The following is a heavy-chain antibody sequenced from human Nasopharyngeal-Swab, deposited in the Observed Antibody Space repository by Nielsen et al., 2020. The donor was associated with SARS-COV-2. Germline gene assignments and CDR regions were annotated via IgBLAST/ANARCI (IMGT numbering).Heavy chain of an antibody. J-gene: IGHJ6*02. Sequence: ASVKVSCKASGYTFTSYDINWVRQATGQGLEWMGWMNPNSGNTGYAQKFQGRVTMTRNTSISTAYTELSSLRSEDTAVYYCARGHGDYVDYYYYGMDVWGQGTTVTVSS. CDR2: MNPNSGNT. CDR1: GYTFTSYD. D-gene: IGHD4-17*01. V-gene: IGHV1-8*01. CDR3: ARGHGDYVDYYYYGMDV.